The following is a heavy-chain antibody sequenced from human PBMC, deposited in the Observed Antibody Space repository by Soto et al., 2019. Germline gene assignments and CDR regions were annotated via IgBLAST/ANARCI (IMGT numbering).Heavy chain of an antibody. Sequence: QVQLVESGGGVVQPGRSRRPACAASGFTFGSYAMHGVRKAPGKGLGWVAVISYDGSNKYYADSVKVRFTISRDNSKNTLYLQMNSLRLEDTAVYYCARPLWRDDYNWGYFDLWGRGTLVTVSS. CDR3: ARPLWRDDYNWGYFDL. CDR2: ISYDGSNK. D-gene: IGHD4-4*01. V-gene: IGHV3-30-3*01. CDR1: GFTFGSYA. J-gene: IGHJ2*01.